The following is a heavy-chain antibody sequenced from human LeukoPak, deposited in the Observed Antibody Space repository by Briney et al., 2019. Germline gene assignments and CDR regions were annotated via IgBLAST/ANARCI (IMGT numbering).Heavy chain of an antibody. J-gene: IGHJ4*02. V-gene: IGHV1-46*01. D-gene: IGHD1-7*01. Sequence: ASVKVSCKASGYTFTSYYMHWVRQAPRQGLEWMGIINPSGGSTSYAQKFQGRVTMTRDTSISTAYMELSRLRSDDTAVYYCARAYNWNSDYWGQGTLVTVSS. CDR3: ARAYNWNSDY. CDR1: GYTFTSYY. CDR2: INPSGGST.